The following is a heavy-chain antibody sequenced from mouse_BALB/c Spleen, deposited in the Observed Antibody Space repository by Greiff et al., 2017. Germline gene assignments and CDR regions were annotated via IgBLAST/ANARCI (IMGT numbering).Heavy chain of an antibody. CDR1: GFSLTSYG. CDR3: ARDLGTTDYAMDY. D-gene: IGHD1-1*01. V-gene: IGHV2-9*02. J-gene: IGHJ4*01. Sequence: VQRVESGPGLVAPSQSLSITCTVSGFSLTSYGVHWVRQPPGKGLEWLGVIWAGGSTNYNSALMSRLSISKDNSKSQVFLKMNSLQTDDTAMYYCARDLGTTDYAMDYWGQGTSVTVSS. CDR2: IWAGGST.